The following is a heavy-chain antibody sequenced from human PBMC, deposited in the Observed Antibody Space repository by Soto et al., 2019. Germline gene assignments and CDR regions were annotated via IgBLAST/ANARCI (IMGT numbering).Heavy chain of an antibody. J-gene: IGHJ5*02. CDR1: GASISSYN. Sequence: SETLSLTCSVSGASISSYNWTWIRQPPGGGLEWIGYMHHTQGTNDNPSLRGRVHMSIDTSMNQFSLRLTSVTAADTAVYYCARVPFVGYFDWLDPWGHGTLVTHSS. V-gene: IGHV4-59*01. D-gene: IGHD3-9*01. CDR3: ARVPFVGYFDWLDP. CDR2: MHHTQGT.